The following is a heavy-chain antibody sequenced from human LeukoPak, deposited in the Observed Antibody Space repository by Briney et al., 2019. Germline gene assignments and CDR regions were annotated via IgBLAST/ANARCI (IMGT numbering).Heavy chain of an antibody. V-gene: IGHV3-7*01. Sequence: GGSLSLSCAASGFSISSFWMSWVRQAPGKGLEWVAHIKEDGSEKRYVDSVKGRFTISRDSASLYLQMNSLRDEDTAVYYCARAPRGGYSGSYLDYWGQGTLVTVSS. D-gene: IGHD1-26*01. CDR1: GFSISSFW. CDR2: IKEDGSEK. CDR3: ARAPRGGYSGSYLDY. J-gene: IGHJ4*02.